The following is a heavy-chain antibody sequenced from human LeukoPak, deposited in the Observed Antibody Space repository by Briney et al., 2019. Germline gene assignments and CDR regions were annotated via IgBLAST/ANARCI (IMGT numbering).Heavy chain of an antibody. Sequence: GGSLRLSCAASGFTFSSYGMHWVRQAPGKGLEWVAVIWYDGSNKYYADSVKGRFTISRDNSKNTLYLQMNSLRAEDTAVYYCARDSSSWYYFDYWGQGTLVIVSS. V-gene: IGHV3-33*01. J-gene: IGHJ4*02. CDR3: ARDSSSWYYFDY. CDR2: IWYDGSNK. D-gene: IGHD6-13*01. CDR1: GFTFSSYG.